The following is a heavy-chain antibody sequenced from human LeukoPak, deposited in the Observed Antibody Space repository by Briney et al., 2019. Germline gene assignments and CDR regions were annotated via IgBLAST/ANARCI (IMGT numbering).Heavy chain of an antibody. CDR3: ARSYYDNRGRFDP. V-gene: IGHV4-38-2*02. J-gene: IGHJ5*02. CDR2: IHHSEST. CDR1: GYSITGGYS. Sequence: SETLSLTCTVSGYSITGGYSWAWVRQSPGNGLEWIGTIHHSESTYYSPSLRSRVSTSVNTAKNQFSLTLRCVTGGDTAIYCCARSYYDNRGRFDPWGERAPVTVSS. D-gene: IGHD3-22*01.